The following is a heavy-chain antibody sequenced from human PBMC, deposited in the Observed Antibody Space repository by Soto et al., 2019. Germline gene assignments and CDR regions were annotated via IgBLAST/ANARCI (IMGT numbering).Heavy chain of an antibody. CDR1: GFTFDDYA. CDR2: ISWNSGSI. V-gene: IGHV3-9*01. J-gene: IGHJ6*03. Sequence: EVQLVESGGGLVQPGRSLRLSCAASGFTFDDYAMHWVRQAPGKGLEWVSGISWNSGSIGYADSVKGRFTISRDNAKNALDLQMNSLRAEDTAWYYWAKGNKYYCYVCLDGWGTGTPVP. CDR3: AKGNKYYCYVCLDG.